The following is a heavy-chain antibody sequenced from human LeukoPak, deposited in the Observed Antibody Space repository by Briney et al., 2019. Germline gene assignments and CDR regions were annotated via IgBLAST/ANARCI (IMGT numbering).Heavy chain of an antibody. J-gene: IGHJ4*02. V-gene: IGHV3-23*01. CDR3: AKFRGIPTTVTQD. D-gene: IGHD4-17*01. Sequence: PGGSLRLSCAASGFTFSNYAMGLVRQAPGKGLKWVSTSSGNGDNTYYADSVKGRFTISRDNSRNTLYLQMSGLRADDTAVYYCAKFRGIPTTVTQDWGQGTLVTVSS. CDR2: SSGNGDNT. CDR1: GFTFSNYA.